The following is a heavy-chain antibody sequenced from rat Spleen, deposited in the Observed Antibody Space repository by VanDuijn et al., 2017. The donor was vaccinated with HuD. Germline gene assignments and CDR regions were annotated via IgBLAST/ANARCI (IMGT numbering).Heavy chain of an antibody. J-gene: IGHJ3*01. CDR1: GFIFSDYH. CDR2: INYDGSGI. V-gene: IGHV5-7*01. CDR3: ARHGVNYGAYNWFAY. Sequence: EVQLVESGGGLVQPGRSLKISCVGSGFIFSDYHLAWVRQAPTKGLEWVASINYDGSGIYYRDSVKGRFTISRDNAKNTLYLQMDSLRSEDTATYYCARHGVNYGAYNWFAYWGQGTLVTVSS. D-gene: IGHD1-11*01.